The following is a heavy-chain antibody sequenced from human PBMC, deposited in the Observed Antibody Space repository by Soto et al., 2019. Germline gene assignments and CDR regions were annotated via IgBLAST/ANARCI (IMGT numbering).Heavy chain of an antibody. D-gene: IGHD3-10*01. V-gene: IGHV3-23*01. J-gene: IGHJ4*02. CDR2: LYADGRT. Sequence: EVQLLESGGGLVQPGGSLRLSCAASGFSFGDYDMGWVRQPPGKGPEWVSSLYADGRTFYLDSVRGRFSISRDNSTTSLFLQMNGLTADDTAVYFSATAGRTFFGSWGQGTLVTVSS. CDR1: GFSFGDYD. CDR3: ATAGRTFFGS.